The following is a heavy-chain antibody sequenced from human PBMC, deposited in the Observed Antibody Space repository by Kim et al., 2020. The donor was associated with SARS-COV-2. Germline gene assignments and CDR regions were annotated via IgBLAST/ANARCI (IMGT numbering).Heavy chain of an antibody. CDR2: IYSGVST. J-gene: IGHJ4*02. D-gene: IGHD3-9*01. CDR3: ARGELRYFDWLSGVTNDY. V-gene: IGHV3-66*01. CDR1: GFTVSSNY. Sequence: GGSLRLSCAASGFTVSSNYMSWVRQAPGKGLEWVSVIYSGVSTYYADSVTDRFTISRDNSKNKLYLKMNSLRAEDTAVYYCARGELRYFDWLSGVTNDYWGQGTLVTVSS.